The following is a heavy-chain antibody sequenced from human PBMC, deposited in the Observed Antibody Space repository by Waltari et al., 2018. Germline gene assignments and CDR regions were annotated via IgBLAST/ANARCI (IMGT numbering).Heavy chain of an antibody. CDR2: IRGSGGSK. CDR1: GFTFSSYA. Sequence: EVQLLESGGGLVQPGGSLRLSCAASGFTFSSYAMNWVRQAPGKGLEGVSVIRGSGGSKYYADSVKGRFTISRDNSKNTLFLRMNSLRADDTAVYYCAKDGTFWSGLWDYWGQGTLVTVSS. D-gene: IGHD3-3*01. J-gene: IGHJ4*02. CDR3: AKDGTFWSGLWDY. V-gene: IGHV3-23*01.